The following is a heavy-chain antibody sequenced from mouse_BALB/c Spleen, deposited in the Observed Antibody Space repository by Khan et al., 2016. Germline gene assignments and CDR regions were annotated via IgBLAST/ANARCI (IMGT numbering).Heavy chain of an antibody. Sequence: QVQLKESGAELARPGASVKLSCKASGYTFTSYWMQWVKQRPGQGLKWIGAIYPGDGDTRYTQKFKGKATLTADKSSSTAYMQLSSLASEDSAVYYWASYYGSSYDYFDYWGPGTTLTVSS. CDR2: IYPGDGDT. V-gene: IGHV1-87*01. D-gene: IGHD1-1*01. CDR1: GYTFTSYW. CDR3: ASYYGSSYDYFDY. J-gene: IGHJ2*01.